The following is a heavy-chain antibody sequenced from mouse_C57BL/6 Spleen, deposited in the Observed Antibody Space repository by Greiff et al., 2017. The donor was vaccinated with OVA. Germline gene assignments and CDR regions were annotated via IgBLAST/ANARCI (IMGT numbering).Heavy chain of an antibody. CDR1: GFTFSDYG. D-gene: IGHD1-1*02. CDR2: ISNLAYSI. CDR3: ARYGDYAMDY. J-gene: IGHJ4*01. V-gene: IGHV5-15*01. Sequence: EVMLVESGGGLVQPGGSLKLSCAASGFTFSDYGMAWVRQAPRKGPEWVAFISNLAYSIYYADTVTGRFTISRENAKNTLYLEMSSLRSEDTAMYYCARYGDYAMDYWGQGTSVTVSS.